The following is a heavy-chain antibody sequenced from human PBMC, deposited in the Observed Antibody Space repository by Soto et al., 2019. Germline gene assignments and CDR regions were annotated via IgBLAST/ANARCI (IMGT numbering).Heavy chain of an antibody. CDR3: ARGAYGRYYMDV. J-gene: IGHJ6*03. D-gene: IGHD3-16*01. CDR1: GFTFSSYA. CDR2: ISGSGGST. V-gene: IGHV3-23*01. Sequence: GGSLRLSCAASGFTFSSYAMSWVRQAPGKGLEWVSVISGSGGSTYYADSVKGRFTISRDNSKNTVYLQVNSLRGEDTAVYYCARGAYGRYYMDVWGKGTTVTVSS.